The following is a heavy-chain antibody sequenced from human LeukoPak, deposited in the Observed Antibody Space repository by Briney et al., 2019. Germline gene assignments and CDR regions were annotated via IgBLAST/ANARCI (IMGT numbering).Heavy chain of an antibody. D-gene: IGHD3-10*01. J-gene: IGHJ6*02. CDR2: IYYSGST. CDR3: ARDRDYYGSGTRPYYYYYGMDV. Sequence: PSETLSLTCTVSGGSISSSSYYWGWIRQPPGKGLEWIGSIYYSGSTYYNPSLKSRVTISVDTSKNQFSLKLSSVTAADTAVYYCARDRDYYGSGTRPYYYYYGMDVWGQGTTVTVSS. CDR1: GGSISSSSYY. V-gene: IGHV4-39*07.